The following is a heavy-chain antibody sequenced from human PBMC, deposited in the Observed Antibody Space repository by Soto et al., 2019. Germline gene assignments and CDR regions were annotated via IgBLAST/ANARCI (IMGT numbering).Heavy chain of an antibody. CDR1: GLSFGAYT. J-gene: IGHJ5*02. CDR2: LSPISTSI. CDR3: KRFHGADRDQ. Sequence: DVHLAESGGGQVKPGGSLRLSFAASGLSFGAYTMSWVRQAPGRGLDWVATLSPISTSIRYSDSVWGRFTSSRDNAGSSLYVQMDTMRVDDGAGYYCKRFHGADRDQWGQGTLVTVSS. V-gene: IGHV3-21*01.